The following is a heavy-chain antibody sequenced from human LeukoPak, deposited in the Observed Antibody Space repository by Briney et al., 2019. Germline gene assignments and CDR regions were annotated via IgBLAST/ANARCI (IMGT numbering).Heavy chain of an antibody. V-gene: IGHV3-21*01. CDR2: ISSSNSYI. CDR1: GFTFSSYS. Sequence: GGSLRLSCAASGFTFSSYSMNWVRQAPGKGLEWVSSISSSNSYIYNADSVKGRSTISRDNAKNSLYLQMNSLRAEDTAVYYCARSDYWGQGTLVTVSS. J-gene: IGHJ4*02. CDR3: ARSDY.